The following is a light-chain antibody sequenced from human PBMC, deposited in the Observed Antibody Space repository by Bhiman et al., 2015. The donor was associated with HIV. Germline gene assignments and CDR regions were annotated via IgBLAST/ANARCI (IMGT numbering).Light chain of an antibody. Sequence: QSVLTQPPSASGTPGQRVTISCSGSSSNIGSNTVNWYRQLPGTAPKLLIYGNTNRPSGVPDRFSGSKSGTSASLAITGLQADDEADYYCQSYDSSLSAPYVFGTGTEVTVL. CDR3: QSYDSSLSAPYV. CDR1: SSNIGSNT. CDR2: GNT. J-gene: IGLJ1*01. V-gene: IGLV1-44*01.